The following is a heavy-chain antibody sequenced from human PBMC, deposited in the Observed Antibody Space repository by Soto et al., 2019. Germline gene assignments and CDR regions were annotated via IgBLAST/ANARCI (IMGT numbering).Heavy chain of an antibody. V-gene: IGHV3-21*01. CDR3: ARDFPFPDNTDKYYYGSGSYYSTYFFDY. J-gene: IGHJ4*02. D-gene: IGHD3-10*01. CDR2: ISSSSSYI. Sequence: GSLRLSCAASGFTFSSYSMNWVRQAPGKGLEWVSSISSSSSYIYYADSVKGRFTISRDNAKNSLYLQMNSLRAEDTAVYYCARDFPFPDNTDKYYYGSGSYYSTYFFDYCGQGSLVTVSS. CDR1: GFTFSSYS.